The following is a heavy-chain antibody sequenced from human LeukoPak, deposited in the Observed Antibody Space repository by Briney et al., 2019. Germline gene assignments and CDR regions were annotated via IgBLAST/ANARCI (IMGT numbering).Heavy chain of an antibody. CDR2: MNPNSGNT. J-gene: IGHJ6*03. D-gene: IGHD6-19*01. Sequence: ASVKVSCKASGYTFTSYDINWVRQAPGQGLEWMGWMNPNSGNTGYAQKFQGRVTMTRNTSISTAYMELSSLRSEDTAVYYCARLNLVYSSGWYITHYYYYYMDVWGKGTTVTISS. CDR3: ARLNLVYSSGWYITHYYYYYMDV. CDR1: GYTFTSYD. V-gene: IGHV1-8*01.